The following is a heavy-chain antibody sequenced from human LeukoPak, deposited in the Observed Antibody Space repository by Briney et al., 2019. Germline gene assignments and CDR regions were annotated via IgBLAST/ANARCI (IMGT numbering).Heavy chain of an antibody. Sequence: GGSLRLSCAASGFTFSSYGMQWVRQAPGKGLGWVAFIRYDGSNKYYADSVKGRFTISRDNSKNTLYLQMNSLRAEDTAVYYCAKDRYSGSYYGRPGPFDYWGQGTLVTVSS. CDR1: GFTFSSYG. J-gene: IGHJ4*02. CDR2: IRYDGSNK. D-gene: IGHD1-26*01. V-gene: IGHV3-30*02. CDR3: AKDRYSGSYYGRPGPFDY.